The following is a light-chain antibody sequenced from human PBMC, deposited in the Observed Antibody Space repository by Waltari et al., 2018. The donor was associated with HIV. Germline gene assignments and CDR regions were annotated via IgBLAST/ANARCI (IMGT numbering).Light chain of an antibody. J-gene: IGKJ4*01. CDR3: QQFDNLPLT. V-gene: IGKV1-33*01. Sequence: DTQMTQSPSSLSASVGDRVTITCQASQDIKKDLSWYQQKAGKAPKLLIYGSSNLETGVPSRFSGSGSGTYFTFTINSLQPEDIATYYCQQFDNLPLTFGGGTKVEIK. CDR2: GSS. CDR1: QDIKKD.